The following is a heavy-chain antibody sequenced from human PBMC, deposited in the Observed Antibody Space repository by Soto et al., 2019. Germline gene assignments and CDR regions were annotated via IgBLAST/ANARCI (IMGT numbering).Heavy chain of an antibody. J-gene: IGHJ4*02. CDR3: ATPAYDY. D-gene: IGHD3-16*01. CDR2: ISGSGVRT. V-gene: IGHV3-23*01. Sequence: PGGSLRLSCAASGFIFSTSGSAFSRYAMTWVRQTPGKALGWVSSISGSGVRTYYSDSVRGRFTISRDNSKDRLYLEMNSVRAEDTAVYYCATPAYDYWGQGTLVTVSS. CDR1: GFIFSTSGSAFSRYA.